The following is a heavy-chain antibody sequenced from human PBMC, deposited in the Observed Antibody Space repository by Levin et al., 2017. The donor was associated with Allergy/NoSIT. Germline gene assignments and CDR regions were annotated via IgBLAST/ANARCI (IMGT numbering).Heavy chain of an antibody. V-gene: IGHV4-61*08. Sequence: SETLSLTCTVSGGSVSTFGYQWSWIRRPPGKGLEWIGYHSGTTNYNPSLKSRVTISVDTAKNQFSLKLNSVTAADTAVYYCARDYWGSLDCWGQGTLVTVSS. CDR3: ARDYWGSLDC. J-gene: IGHJ4*02. CDR2: HSGTT. CDR1: GGSVSTFGYQ. D-gene: IGHD7-27*01.